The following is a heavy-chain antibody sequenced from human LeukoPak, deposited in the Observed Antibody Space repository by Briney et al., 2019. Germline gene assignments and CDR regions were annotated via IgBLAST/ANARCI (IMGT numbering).Heavy chain of an antibody. Sequence: GGSLRLSCAAFGFTFSDYAMSWVRQAPGKGPEWVSTLSATGASTNYADSVKGRFTISRDNAKNTLYLQMNSLRAEDTAVYYCARGGGHFDYWGQGTLVTGSS. D-gene: IGHD3-16*01. CDR2: LSATGAST. V-gene: IGHV3-23*01. CDR3: ARGGGHFDY. CDR1: GFTFSDYA. J-gene: IGHJ4*02.